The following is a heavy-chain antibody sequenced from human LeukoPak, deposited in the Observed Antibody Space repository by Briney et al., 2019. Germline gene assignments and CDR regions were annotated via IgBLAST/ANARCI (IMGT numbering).Heavy chain of an antibody. CDR1: GYTFTDYY. D-gene: IGHD1-1*01. CDR3: ARDPTSHAAFDI. J-gene: IGHJ3*02. CDR2: INPNSDGT. Sequence: ASVKVSCKASGYTFTDYYIHWVRQAPGQGLEWMGWINPNSDGTTFAQNFQGRVTMTRDTSINTAYTELSRLTSDDTAVYYCARDPTSHAAFDIWGQGTMVTLSS. V-gene: IGHV1-2*02.